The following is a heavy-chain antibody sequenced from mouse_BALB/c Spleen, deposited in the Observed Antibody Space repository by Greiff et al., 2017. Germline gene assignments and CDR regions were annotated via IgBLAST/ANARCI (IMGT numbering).Heavy chain of an antibody. D-gene: IGHD1-1*01. V-gene: IGHV14-3*02. J-gene: IGHJ1*01. CDR3: ARDLYGSSGNWYFDV. Sequence: VQLQQSGAELVKPGASVKLSCTASGFNIKDTYMHWVKQRPEQGLEWIGRIDPANGNTKYDPKFQGKATITADTSSNTAYLQLSSLTSEDTAVYYCARDLYGSSGNWYFDVWGAGTTVTVSS. CDR2: IDPANGNT. CDR1: GFNIKDTY.